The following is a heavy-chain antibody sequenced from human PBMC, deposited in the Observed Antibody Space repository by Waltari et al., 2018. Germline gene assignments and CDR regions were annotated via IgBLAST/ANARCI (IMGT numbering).Heavy chain of an antibody. V-gene: IGHV4-59*01. CDR2: SYYSGSS. D-gene: IGHD3-3*01. CDR1: GGSITNYH. Sequence: QVQLQESGPGLVKPSETLSPTCTVSGGSITNYHWSWIRQPPGNGLEWIGFSYYSGSSSYNPCLKSRVTISVDTSNNQFSLKLSSVTPADTAVYYCASGTFYPCWSGYYSGWFDSWGQGTQVTVSS. CDR3: ASGTFYPCWSGYYSGWFDS. J-gene: IGHJ5*01.